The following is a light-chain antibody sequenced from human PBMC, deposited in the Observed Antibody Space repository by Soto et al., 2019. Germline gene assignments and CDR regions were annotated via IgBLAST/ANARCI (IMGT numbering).Light chain of an antibody. CDR3: SSYTSNTNMV. J-gene: IGLJ3*02. CDR2: QVS. CDR1: ISDVGGYNY. V-gene: IGLV2-14*01. Sequence: QSLLTQPAYVSGSPGQSIPISCTGTISDVGGYNYVCWYQQYPGKAPELIIYQVSHRPSGVSNRFSGSKSGNTASLTISGLQAEDEADYYCSSYTSNTNMVFGGGTKVTVL.